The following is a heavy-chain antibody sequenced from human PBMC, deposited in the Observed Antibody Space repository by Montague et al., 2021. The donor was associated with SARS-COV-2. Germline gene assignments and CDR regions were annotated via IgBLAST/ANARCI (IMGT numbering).Heavy chain of an antibody. CDR3: AGTEYNWNDWFDP. Sequence: SETLSLTCSVSGGSISSYYWSWIRQSPRKGQEWIGYIFHSGITDXNPSLKSRVTISVYMSKNQFYLQLNSVTAAASAAYYCAGTEYNWNDWFDPWGQGTLVTVSS. D-gene: IGHD1-20*01. J-gene: IGHJ5*02. V-gene: IGHV4-59*13. CDR1: GGSISSYY. CDR2: IFHSGIT.